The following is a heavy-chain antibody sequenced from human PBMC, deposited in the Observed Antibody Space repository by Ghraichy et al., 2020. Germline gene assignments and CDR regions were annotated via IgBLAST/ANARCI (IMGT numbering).Heavy chain of an antibody. J-gene: IGHJ4*02. V-gene: IGHV1-18*01. Sequence: ASAKVSCKPSGYSFPSHGISWVRQAPGQGLEWMGWISAYNGDTNYARKFQGRVTMTTDTATSTAYMELRSLRSDDTAMYYCARYWLAHYDDGSGYFTGLDYWGQGTLVTVSS. CDR1: GYSFPSHG. D-gene: IGHD3-22*01. CDR2: ISAYNGDT. CDR3: ARYWLAHYDDGSGYFTGLDY.